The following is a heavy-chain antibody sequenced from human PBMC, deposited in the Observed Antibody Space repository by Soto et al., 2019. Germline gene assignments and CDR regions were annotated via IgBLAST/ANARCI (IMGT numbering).Heavy chain of an antibody. Sequence: QVQLVQSGAEVKKPGSSVKVSCKASGGTFSSYAISWVRQAPGQGLEWMGGIIPIFGTANYAQKFQGRVTMXXDXSXXKAYMELSSLRSEDTAVYYCARDRGATVTTGGMDVWGQGTTVTVSS. V-gene: IGHV1-69*12. CDR2: IIPIFGTA. D-gene: IGHD4-4*01. CDR3: ARDRGATVTTGGMDV. CDR1: GGTFSSYA. J-gene: IGHJ6*02.